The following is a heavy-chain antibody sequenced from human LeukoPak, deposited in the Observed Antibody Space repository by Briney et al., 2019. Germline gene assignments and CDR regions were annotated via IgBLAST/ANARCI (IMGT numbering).Heavy chain of an antibody. CDR2: IYSGGST. CDR1: GFTVSSNY. J-gene: IGHJ6*02. CDR3: ARATGPRNYYDSSGYWFSNYYYYGMDV. D-gene: IGHD3-22*01. Sequence: PGGSLRLSCAASGFTVSSNYMSWVRQAPGKGLEWVSVIYSGGSTYYSDSVTGRFTISRDNSKNTLYLQMNSLRAEDTAVYYCARATGPRNYYDSSGYWFSNYYYYGMDVWGQGTTVTVSS. V-gene: IGHV3-66*02.